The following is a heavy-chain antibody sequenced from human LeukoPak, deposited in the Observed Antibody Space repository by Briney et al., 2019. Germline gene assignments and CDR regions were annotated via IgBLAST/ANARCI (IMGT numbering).Heavy chain of an antibody. J-gene: IGHJ5*02. CDR1: GFTFSAYS. Sequence: PGGSLRLSCATSGFTFSAYSMNWVRHAPGKGLEWVASIKQDGSEKYYVDSVKGRFTISRDNAKNSLYLQMNSLRAEDTAVYYCARGHSSSPNWFDPWGQGTLVTVSS. CDR2: IKQDGSEK. CDR3: ARGHSSSPNWFDP. D-gene: IGHD6-13*01. V-gene: IGHV3-7*04.